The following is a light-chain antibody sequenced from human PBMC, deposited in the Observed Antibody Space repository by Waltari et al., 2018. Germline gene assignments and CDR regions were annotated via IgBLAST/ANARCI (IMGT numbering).Light chain of an antibody. CDR2: KAS. Sequence: DIQMTQSPSTLSASVGDRVTITCRASQSISSWLAWYQQKPGKAPKLLIYKASSLESGVPSRFSGSGAGTEFTLTISSLQPDDFATYYCQQYNSYLLTFGGGTKVEIK. CDR3: QQYNSYLLT. V-gene: IGKV1-5*03. J-gene: IGKJ4*01. CDR1: QSISSW.